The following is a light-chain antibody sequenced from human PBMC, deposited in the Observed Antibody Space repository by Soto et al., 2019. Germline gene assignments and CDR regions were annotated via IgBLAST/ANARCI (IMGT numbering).Light chain of an antibody. CDR2: GAS. CDR3: QQYNNWPLT. CDR1: QSVSDN. J-gene: IGKJ4*01. Sequence: EIVMTQSPATLSVSPGERVTLSCRASQSVSDNLAWYQQKPSQAPWLLIYGASTRATGIPARFSGSGSGTEFTLTISSLQSEDFAVYYCQQYNNWPLTVGGGTRVEIK. V-gene: IGKV3-15*01.